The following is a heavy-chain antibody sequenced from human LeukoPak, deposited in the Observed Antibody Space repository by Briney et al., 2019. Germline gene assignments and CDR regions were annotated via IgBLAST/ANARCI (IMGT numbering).Heavy chain of an antibody. V-gene: IGHV3-53*01. J-gene: IGHJ3*02. CDR2: IYSGGST. D-gene: IGHD2-2*01. CDR3: ARVLGPAFDI. Sequence: GGSLRLSCVASGLTFSTCGMHWVRQAPGKGLEWVSVIYSGGSTYYADSVKGRFTISRDNSKNTLYLQMNSLRAEDTAVYYCARVLGPAFDIWGQGTMVTVSS. CDR1: GLTFSTCG.